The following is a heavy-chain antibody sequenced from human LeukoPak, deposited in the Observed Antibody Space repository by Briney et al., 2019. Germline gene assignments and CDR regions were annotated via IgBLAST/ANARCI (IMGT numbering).Heavy chain of an antibody. CDR2: IIPIFGTA. Sequence: SVKVSCKASGGTFSSYAISWVRQAPGQGLEWMGGIIPIFGTANYAQKFQGRVTITTDESTSTAYMELRSLRSDDTAVYYCAREGGVGPTAPPDYYSYQMDVWGKGTTVTVSS. J-gene: IGHJ6*03. CDR3: AREGGVGPTAPPDYYSYQMDV. CDR1: GGTFSSYA. D-gene: IGHD1-26*01. V-gene: IGHV1-69*05.